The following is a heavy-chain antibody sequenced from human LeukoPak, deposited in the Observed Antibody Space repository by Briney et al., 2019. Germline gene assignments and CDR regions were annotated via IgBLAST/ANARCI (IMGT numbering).Heavy chain of an antibody. V-gene: IGHV1-69*05. J-gene: IGHJ4*02. Sequence: GASVKVSCKASGGTFSSYAISWVRQAPGQGLEWMGRIIPIFGTANYAQKFQGRGTITTEEATNTAYMEPSSLADEDTAVYYCVSGTPWIQLWPASYFDYWGQGTLVTVSS. CDR1: GGTFSSYA. CDR3: VSGTPWIQLWPASYFDY. D-gene: IGHD5-18*01. CDR2: IIPIFGTA.